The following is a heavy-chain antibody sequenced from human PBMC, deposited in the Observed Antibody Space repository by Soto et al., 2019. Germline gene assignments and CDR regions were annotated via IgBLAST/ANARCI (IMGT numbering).Heavy chain of an antibody. Sequence: GGSLRLSCAASGFTFSDYAMHWVRQAPGKGLEWVAIISFDGSNEHYADSVQGRFTISRVNSENTLYLQMNSLRADDTAVYYCARPAATVIFYSGMDVWGQGTTVTVSS. D-gene: IGHD4-17*01. J-gene: IGHJ6*02. CDR3: ARPAATVIFYSGMDV. CDR1: GFTFSDYA. CDR2: ISFDGSNE. V-gene: IGHV3-30-3*01.